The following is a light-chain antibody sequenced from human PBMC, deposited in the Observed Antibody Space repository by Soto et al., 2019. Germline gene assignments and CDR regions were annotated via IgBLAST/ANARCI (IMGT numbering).Light chain of an antibody. CDR1: QSVGGNS. CDR3: QQFGRPPFA. V-gene: IGKV3-20*01. J-gene: IGKJ3*01. Sequence: DIVLTQSPGTLSLSPGERATLSCRATQSVGGNSLAWYQHKPGQAPRLLIYGASERAAGTPDRFSGSGSGADLTLTFSRLEPEDFAVYYCQQFGRPPFAFGPGTIVDVK. CDR2: GAS.